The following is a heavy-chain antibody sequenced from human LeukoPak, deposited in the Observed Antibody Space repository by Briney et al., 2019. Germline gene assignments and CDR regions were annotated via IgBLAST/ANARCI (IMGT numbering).Heavy chain of an antibody. V-gene: IGHV3-23*01. D-gene: IGHD5-18*01. CDR3: AKDREDTAMVVDY. CDR2: ISGSGGST. CDR1: GFTYSSFA. Sequence: GGSVSLSCAASGFTYSSFAMRWVRPAPGKGLEWVSAISGSGGSTYYAESVQGRFTISTDNSKKTLYLQMSSLRAEDTAVYYCAKDREDTAMVVDYWGQGTLVTVSS. J-gene: IGHJ4*02.